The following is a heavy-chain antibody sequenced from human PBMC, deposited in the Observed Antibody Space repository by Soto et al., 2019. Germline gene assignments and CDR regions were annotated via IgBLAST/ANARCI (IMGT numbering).Heavy chain of an antibody. CDR1: GGSISSHY. J-gene: IGHJ4*02. CDR2: IFYTGST. CDR3: ARHVTGVATTFDY. V-gene: IGHV4-59*08. Sequence: SETLSLTCAVSGGSISSHYWSWIRQPPGKGLEWIAYIFYTGSTNYNPSLKSRVTISVDTSKNQVSLKLISVTAADTAVYYCARHVTGVATTFDYWGQGALVTVSS. D-gene: IGHD5-12*01.